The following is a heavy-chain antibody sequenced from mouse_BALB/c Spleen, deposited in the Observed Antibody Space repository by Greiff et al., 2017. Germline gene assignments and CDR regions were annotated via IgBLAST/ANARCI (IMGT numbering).Heavy chain of an antibody. CDR1: GYTFTDYN. Sequence: QLQQSGPELVKPGASVKIPCKASGYTFTDYNMDWVKQSHGKSLEWIGDINPNNGGTIYNQKFKGKATLTVDKSSSTAYMELRSLTSEDTAVYYCARYENYYGSSYSYYFDYWGQGTTLTVSS. CDR2: INPNNGGT. V-gene: IGHV1-18*01. D-gene: IGHD1-1*01. CDR3: ARYENYYGSSYSYYFDY. J-gene: IGHJ2*01.